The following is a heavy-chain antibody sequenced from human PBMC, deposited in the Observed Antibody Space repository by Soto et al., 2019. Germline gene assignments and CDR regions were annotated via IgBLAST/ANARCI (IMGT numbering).Heavy chain of an antibody. CDR1: GGSISSYY. V-gene: IGHV4-59*08. D-gene: IGHD5-12*01. CDR3: ARLWGYDSEIYYYYYMDV. J-gene: IGHJ6*03. CDR2: IYYSGST. Sequence: QVQLQESGPGLVKPSETLSLTCTVSGGSISSYYWSWIRQPPGKGLEWIGYIYYSGSTNYNPSLKSRVTISVDPSKNQFSLKLSSVTAADTAVYYCARLWGYDSEIYYYYYMDVWGKGTTVTVSS.